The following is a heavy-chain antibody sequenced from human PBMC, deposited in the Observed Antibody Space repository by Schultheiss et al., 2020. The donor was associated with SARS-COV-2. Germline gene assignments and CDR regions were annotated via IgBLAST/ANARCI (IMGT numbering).Heavy chain of an antibody. V-gene: IGHV3-9*01. CDR3: AKVIAYYDFWSGYYDY. J-gene: IGHJ4*02. CDR1: GFTFDDYA. Sequence: GGSLRLSCAASGFTFDDYAMHWVRQAPGKGLEWVSGISWNSGSIGYADSVKGRFTISRDNAKNSLYLQMNSLRAEDTAVYYCAKVIAYYDFWSGYYDYWGQGTLVTVSS. D-gene: IGHD3-3*01. CDR2: ISWNSGSI.